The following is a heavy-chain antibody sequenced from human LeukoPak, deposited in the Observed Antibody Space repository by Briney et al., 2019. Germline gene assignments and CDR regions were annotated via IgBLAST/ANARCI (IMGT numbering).Heavy chain of an antibody. D-gene: IGHD6-13*01. CDR3: ARDLQDSSSWYYAFDI. CDR1: GFTFSSYW. V-gene: IGHV3-74*01. J-gene: IGHJ3*02. CDR2: INTDGSST. Sequence: PGGSLRLSCAASGFTFSSYWMHWVRQAPRKGLVWVSRINTDGSSTSYADSVKGRFTISRDNAKNTLYLQMNSLRAEDTAVYYCARDLQDSSSWYYAFDIWGQGTMVTVSS.